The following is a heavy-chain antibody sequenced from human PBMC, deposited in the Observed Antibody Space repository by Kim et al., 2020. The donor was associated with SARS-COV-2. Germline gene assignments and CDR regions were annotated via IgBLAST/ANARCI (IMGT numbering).Heavy chain of an antibody. Sequence: GGSLRLSCTASGFTFGDYAMSWVRQAPGKGLEWVGFIRSKAYGGTTEYAASVKGRFTISRDDSKSIAYLQMNSLKTEDTAVYYCTRDFIVVVPAASLRNDYWGQGTLVTVSS. CDR2: IRSKAYGGTT. J-gene: IGHJ4*02. CDR3: TRDFIVVVPAASLRNDY. CDR1: GFTFGDYA. V-gene: IGHV3-49*04. D-gene: IGHD2-2*01.